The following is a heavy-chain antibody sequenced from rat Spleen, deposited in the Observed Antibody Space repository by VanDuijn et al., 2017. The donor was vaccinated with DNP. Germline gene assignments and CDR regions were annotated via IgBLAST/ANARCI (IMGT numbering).Heavy chain of an antibody. Sequence: EVQLVESGGGLVQPGRSLKLSCAASGFTFSDYAMAWVRQAPKQGLEWVATISYDGSRTYYRDSVKGRFTISRDNAKSTLYLQMDSLRSEDTATYYCARPRDYWGQGVMVTVSS. CDR2: ISYDGSRT. CDR3: ARPRDY. J-gene: IGHJ2*01. V-gene: IGHV5-17*01. CDR1: GFTFSDYA.